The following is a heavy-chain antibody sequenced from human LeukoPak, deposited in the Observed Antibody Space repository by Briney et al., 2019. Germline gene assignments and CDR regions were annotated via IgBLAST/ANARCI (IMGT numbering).Heavy chain of an antibody. CDR2: INHSGST. CDR3: ARILPMYYYDSSGPYYFDY. CDR1: GGSLSGYY. V-gene: IGHV4-34*01. D-gene: IGHD3-22*01. J-gene: IGHJ4*02. Sequence: SETLSLTCAVYGGSLSGYYWSWIRQPPGKGLEWIGEINHSGSTNYNPSLKSRVTISVDTSKNQFSLKLSSVTAADTAVYYCARILPMYYYDSSGPYYFDYWGQGTLVTVSS.